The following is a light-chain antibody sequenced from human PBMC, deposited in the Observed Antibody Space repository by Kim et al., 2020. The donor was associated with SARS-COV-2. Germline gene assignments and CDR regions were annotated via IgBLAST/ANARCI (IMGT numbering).Light chain of an antibody. V-gene: IGLV3-19*01. CDR2: GKD. J-gene: IGLJ2*01. CDR3: NSRDSNGYAV. CDR1: SLRSYY. Sequence: SSELTQDPAVSVALGQTVRITCQGDSLRSYYATWYQQKPGQAPKVVIYGKDNRPSGVPDRFSGSSSGNTAYLTITGTQAGDEADYYCNSRDSNGYAVFGG.